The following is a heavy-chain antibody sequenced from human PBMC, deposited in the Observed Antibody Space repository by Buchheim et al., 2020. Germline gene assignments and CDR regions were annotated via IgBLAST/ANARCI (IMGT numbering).Heavy chain of an antibody. CDR1: GYSFTNYW. CDR3: ARQVAMAGWFGP. D-gene: IGHD5-12*01. V-gene: IGHV5-10-1*01. CDR2: IDPSDSYT. J-gene: IGHJ5*02. Sequence: EVQLVQSGAEVKKPGESLRISCKGSGYSFTNYWINWVRQMPGKGLEWMGRIDPSDSYTYYSPSFQGHVTISADKSIGPAYLQWISLEASDTAIYYCARQVAMAGWFGPWGQGTL.